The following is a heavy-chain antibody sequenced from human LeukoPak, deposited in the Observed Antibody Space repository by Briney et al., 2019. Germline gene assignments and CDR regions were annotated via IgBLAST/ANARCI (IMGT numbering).Heavy chain of an antibody. V-gene: IGHV4-59*01. CDR2: IYYSGST. D-gene: IGHD6-13*01. CDR1: GGSISSYY. Sequence: SETLSLTCTVSGGSISSYYWSWIRQPPGKGLEWIGYIYYSGSTNYNPSLKSQVTISVDTSKNQFSLKLSSVTAADTAVYYCARTATIAAAGTDTEYGMDVWGQGTTVTVSS. CDR3: ARTATIAAAGTDTEYGMDV. J-gene: IGHJ6*02.